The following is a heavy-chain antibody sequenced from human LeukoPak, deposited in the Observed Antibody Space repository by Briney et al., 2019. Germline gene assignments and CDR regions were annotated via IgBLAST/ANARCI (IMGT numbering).Heavy chain of an antibody. J-gene: IGHJ6*03. V-gene: IGHV4-4*07. CDR2: IYTSGST. CDR1: GGSISSYY. D-gene: IGHD1-1*01. CDR3: ARDTSDHYYYYYYMDV. Sequence: SETLSLTCTVSGGSISSYYWSWIRQPAGKGLEWIGRIYTSGSTNYNPSLKSRVTMSVDTSRNQFSLKLSSVTAADTAVYYCARDTSDHYYYYYYMDVWGKGTTVTVSS.